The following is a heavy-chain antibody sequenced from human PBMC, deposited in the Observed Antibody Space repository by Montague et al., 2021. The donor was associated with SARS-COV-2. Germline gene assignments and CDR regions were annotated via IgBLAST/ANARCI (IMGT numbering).Heavy chain of an antibody. CDR2: ISWNSDTI. D-gene: IGHD2/OR15-2a*01. CDR1: GFTFNDYA. V-gene: IGHV3-9*01. Sequence: SLRLSCATSGFTFNDYAMHWVRQAPGKGLEWVSGISWNSDTINYADSVKGRFTISRDNAENSLYLQMNSLRAEDTAFYYCAKGSDYFLNYYYMDVWGKGTTVTVSS. J-gene: IGHJ6*03. CDR3: AKGSDYFLNYYYMDV.